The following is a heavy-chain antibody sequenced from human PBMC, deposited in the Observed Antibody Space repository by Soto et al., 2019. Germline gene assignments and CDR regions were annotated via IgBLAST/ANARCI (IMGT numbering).Heavy chain of an antibody. CDR2: IKEEADGGTT. Sequence: PEASLRPSYQTSGFTFSKSWLSMVRQAPGKGLEWVGRIKEEADGGTTDYAAPVKGRITISRDHSKDTLYLQMNSLKTEDTAVYYCTTGLSNGYYNFDYWGQGT. CDR3: TTGLSNGYYNFDY. CDR1: GFTFSKSW. V-gene: IGHV3-15*01. D-gene: IGHD3-22*01. J-gene: IGHJ4*02.